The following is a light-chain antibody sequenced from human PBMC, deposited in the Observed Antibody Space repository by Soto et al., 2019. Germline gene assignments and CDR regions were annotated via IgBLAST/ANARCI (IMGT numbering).Light chain of an antibody. CDR2: YDS. CDR3: QVWDTSSDHHVV. V-gene: IGLV3-21*04. Sequence: SSELTQPPSVSVAPGKTARLTCGGNNIGIKSVHWYQQKPGQAPVLVIYYDSDRPSRIPERFSGSNSGNTATLTISRVEAGDEADYYCQVWDTSSDHHVVFGGGTQLTVL. J-gene: IGLJ2*01. CDR1: NIGIKS.